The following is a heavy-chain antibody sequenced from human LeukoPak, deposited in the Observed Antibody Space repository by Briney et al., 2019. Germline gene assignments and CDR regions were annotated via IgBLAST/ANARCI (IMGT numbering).Heavy chain of an antibody. D-gene: IGHD6-19*01. CDR1: GYTFTSYD. J-gene: IGHJ4*02. CDR3: AKVRWDNSGWYYLDN. V-gene: IGHV1-8*01. Sequence: ASVKVSCKASGYTFTSYDINWVRQATGQGLEWMGWMNPNSGNTGYAQKFQGRVTMTRNTSISTAYMELSSLRAEDTAVYYCAKVRWDNSGWYYLDNWGQGALVTVSS. CDR2: MNPNSGNT.